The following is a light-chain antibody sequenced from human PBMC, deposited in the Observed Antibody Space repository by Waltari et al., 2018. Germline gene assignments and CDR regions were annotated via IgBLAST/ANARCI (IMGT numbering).Light chain of an antibody. CDR1: HIGTYT. V-gene: IGLV3-21*04. J-gene: IGLJ1*01. CDR2: YDR. CDR3: HVWHPHVDPGV. Sequence: SSVATQPPSVSVAPGETATITWGGAHIGTYTVHWYQQKAGQAPLLVIFYDRDRPSGIPDRFSGSNSGNTATLTISRVEAGDEARYYCHVWHPHVDPGVFGTGTEVTVL.